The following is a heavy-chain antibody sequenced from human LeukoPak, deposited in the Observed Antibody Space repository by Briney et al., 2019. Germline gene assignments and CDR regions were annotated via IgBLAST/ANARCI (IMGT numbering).Heavy chain of an antibody. J-gene: IGHJ4*02. Sequence: GGSLRLSCAASGFTFDDYAMHWVRQAPGKGLEWVSGISWNSGSIGYADSVKGRFTISRDNAKNSLYLQMNSLRPEDMALYYCAKEGDGGDSEFDYWGQGTLVTVSS. V-gene: IGHV3-9*03. CDR2: ISWNSGSI. CDR1: GFTFDDYA. D-gene: IGHD4-23*01. CDR3: AKEGDGGDSEFDY.